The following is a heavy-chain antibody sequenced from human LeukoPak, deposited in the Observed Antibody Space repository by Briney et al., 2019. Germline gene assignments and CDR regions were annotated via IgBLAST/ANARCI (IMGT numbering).Heavy chain of an antibody. D-gene: IGHD6-13*01. V-gene: IGHV4-39*01. Sequence: SGSTNYNPSLKSRVTISVDTSKNQFSLKLSSVTAADTAVYYCASPGYSSSWYLGGRGGDAFDIWGQGTMVTVSS. J-gene: IGHJ3*02. CDR3: ASPGYSSSWYLGGRGGDAFDI. CDR2: SGST.